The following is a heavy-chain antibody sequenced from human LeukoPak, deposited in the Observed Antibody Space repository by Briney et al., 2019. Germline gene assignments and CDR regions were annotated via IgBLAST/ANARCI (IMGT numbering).Heavy chain of an antibody. CDR2: ISWNSGSI. CDR3: AKDIYSSSSYFDY. CDR1: GFTFDDYA. D-gene: IGHD6-6*01. V-gene: IGHV3-9*03. Sequence: GGSLRLSCAASGFTFDDYAMHWVRQAPGKGLEWVSGISWNSGSIGYADSVKGRFTISRDNAKNSLYLQMNSLRAEDMALYYCAKDIYSSSSYFDYWGQGTLVTVSS. J-gene: IGHJ4*02.